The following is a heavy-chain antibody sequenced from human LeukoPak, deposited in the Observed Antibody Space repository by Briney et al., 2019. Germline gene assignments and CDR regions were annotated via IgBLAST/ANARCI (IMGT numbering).Heavy chain of an antibody. CDR3: ARDVGYCSGGSCFPLDY. Sequence: SETLSLTCTVSGGSISSSSYYWGWIRQPPGKGLEWIGSIYYTGSTYYNPSLKSRVTTSVDTSKNQFSLKLSSVTAADTAVYYCARDVGYCSGGSCFPLDYWGQGTLVTVSS. CDR1: GGSISSSSYY. V-gene: IGHV4-39*07. J-gene: IGHJ4*02. D-gene: IGHD2-15*01. CDR2: IYYTGST.